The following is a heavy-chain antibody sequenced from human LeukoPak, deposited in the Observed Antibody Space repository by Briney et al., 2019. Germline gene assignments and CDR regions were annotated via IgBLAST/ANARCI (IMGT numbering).Heavy chain of an antibody. CDR2: IYYSGST. CDR3: ARAPGDGIRRMFDY. V-gene: IGHV4-31*03. CDR1: GGSISSGGYF. J-gene: IGHJ4*02. Sequence: SETLSLTCTVSGGSISSGGYFWSWIRQHPGKGLEWIGYIYYSGSTYYNPSLKSRVTISVDASKNQFYLKVSSVTAADTAVYCCARAPGDGIRRMFDYWGQGTLVTVSS. D-gene: IGHD3-3*02.